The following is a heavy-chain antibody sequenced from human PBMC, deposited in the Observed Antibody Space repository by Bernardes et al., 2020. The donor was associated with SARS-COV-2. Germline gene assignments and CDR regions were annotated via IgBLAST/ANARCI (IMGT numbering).Heavy chain of an antibody. J-gene: IGHJ4*02. CDR2: IYTSGIT. Sequence: SETLSLTCTVSGDSISNYYWGWIRQPAGKGLDYIGRIYTSGITNYNPSLKSRVTMSVDTSKNQFSLKLSSVTAADTAVYYCARVSTTTGFEYWGQGTLVTVSS. CDR3: ARVSTTTGFEY. V-gene: IGHV4-4*07. D-gene: IGHD1-26*01. CDR1: GDSISNYY.